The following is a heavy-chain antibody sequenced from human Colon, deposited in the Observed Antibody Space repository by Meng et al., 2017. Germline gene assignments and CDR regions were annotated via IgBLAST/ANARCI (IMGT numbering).Heavy chain of an antibody. CDR1: DGSISSYY. CDR3: AREMATGAFDI. J-gene: IGHJ3*02. Sequence: GSLRLSCTVSDGSISSYYWSWIRQSPGKGLEWIGYMYYSGSTKYNPSLKSRGTISVDTSKNKFSLKLRSVTAADTAVYYCAREMATGAFDIWGQGTMVTVSS. V-gene: IGHV4-59*01. CDR2: MYYSGST. D-gene: IGHD5-24*01.